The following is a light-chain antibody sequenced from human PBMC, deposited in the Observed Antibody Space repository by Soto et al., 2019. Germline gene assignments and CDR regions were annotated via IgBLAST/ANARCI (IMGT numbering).Light chain of an antibody. J-gene: IGKJ1*01. CDR3: QQSYSTPLT. CDR1: QSISSY. CDR2: AAS. Sequence: DIQMTQSPSSLSASVGDRVTITCRASQSISSYLNWYQQKPGKAPKLLIYAASSLQSGVPSRFSGSGSGPDFTLTISSLQPEDFATYYCQQSYSTPLTLGQGSKVDTK. V-gene: IGKV1-39*01.